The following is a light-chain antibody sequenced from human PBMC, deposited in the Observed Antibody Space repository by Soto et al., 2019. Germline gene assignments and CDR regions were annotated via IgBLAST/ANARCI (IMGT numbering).Light chain of an antibody. CDR3: QHYNSYSEA. V-gene: IGKV1-5*03. CDR1: QSISSW. J-gene: IGKJ1*01. Sequence: DIHVTQSPPTLCASVRDSVTSTCRASQSISSWLAWYQQKPGKAPKLLIYKASTLKSGVPSRFSGSGSGTEITLTISSLQPDDFATYYCQHYNSYSEAFGQGTKVDIK. CDR2: KAS.